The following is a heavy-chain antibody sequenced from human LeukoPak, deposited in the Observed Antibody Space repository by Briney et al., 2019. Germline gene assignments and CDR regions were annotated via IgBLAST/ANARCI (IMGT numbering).Heavy chain of an antibody. Sequence: SETLSLTCTVSGGSISSYYWSWIRQPPGKGLEWIGYTYYSGSTNYNPSLKSRVTISVDTSKNQFSLKLSSVTAADTAVYYCATSRGFSSTKHGFDYWGQGTLVTVSS. V-gene: IGHV4-59*01. CDR2: TYYSGST. J-gene: IGHJ4*02. CDR3: ATSRGFSSTKHGFDY. CDR1: GGSISSYY. D-gene: IGHD2-2*01.